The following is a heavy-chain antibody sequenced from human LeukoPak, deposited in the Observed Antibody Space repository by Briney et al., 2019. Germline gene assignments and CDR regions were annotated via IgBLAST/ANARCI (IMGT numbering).Heavy chain of an antibody. Sequence: SETLSLTCAVSGYSISIGYYWGWFRQPPGKGLEWIGCMHHSGSTYYNPSLKSRVTISVDTCKNQFSLKMSSVTAADTAVYYCARQGGSSSPYYYYYMDVWGKGTTVTVSS. V-gene: IGHV4-38-2*01. CDR2: MHHSGST. J-gene: IGHJ6*03. D-gene: IGHD6-13*01. CDR1: GYSISIGYY. CDR3: ARQGGSSSPYYYYYMDV.